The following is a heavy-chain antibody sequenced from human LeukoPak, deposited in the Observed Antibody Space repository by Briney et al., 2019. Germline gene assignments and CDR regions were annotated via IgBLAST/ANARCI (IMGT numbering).Heavy chain of an antibody. CDR1: GGSISTYY. D-gene: IGHD2-2*01. J-gene: IGHJ3*02. Sequence: SETLSLTCTVSGGSISTYYWSWIRRPAGKGLEWIGRIYPSGSSNYNPSLKSRVTMSVDTSKNQFSLKLNSVTAADTAVYFCARGRYCTSTSCSGGDAFDIWGQGTMVTVSS. V-gene: IGHV4-4*07. CDR2: IYPSGSS. CDR3: ARGRYCTSTSCSGGDAFDI.